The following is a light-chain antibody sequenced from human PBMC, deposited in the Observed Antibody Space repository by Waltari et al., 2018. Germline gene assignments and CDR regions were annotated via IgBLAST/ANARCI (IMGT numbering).Light chain of an antibody. CDR3: MQARQTPYT. Sequence: IVMTQSPLPLPVTPGEPASISFRPSQSPLHRNGYNYLDWYLQKPGQSPQLLIYLGSTRASGVPDRFSGGASGTEFTLRISRVEAEDVGVYYCMQARQTPYTFGQGTKLEIK. V-gene: IGKV2-28*01. CDR1: QSPLHRNGYNY. CDR2: LGS. J-gene: IGKJ2*01.